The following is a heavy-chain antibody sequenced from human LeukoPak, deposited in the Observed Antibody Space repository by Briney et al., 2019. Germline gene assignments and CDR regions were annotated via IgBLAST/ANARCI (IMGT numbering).Heavy chain of an antibody. J-gene: IGHJ4*02. Sequence: GGSLRLSCAASGFTFSSYSMYWGRKAPGKGLGWVSFIRSIGTNTYYEDSVKGRFTISRDNSKNTLYLQMNSLRAEDTAVYYCATYTSSYFDYWGQGTLVTVSS. D-gene: IGHD1-14*01. V-gene: IGHV3-30*02. CDR1: GFTFSSYS. CDR2: IRSIGTNT. CDR3: ATYTSSYFDY.